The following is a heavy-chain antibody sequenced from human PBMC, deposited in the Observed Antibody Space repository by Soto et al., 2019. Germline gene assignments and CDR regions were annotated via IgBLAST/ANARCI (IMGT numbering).Heavy chain of an antibody. Sequence: EVQLVESGGGLVQPGGSLRLSCAASGLTFSSYSMNWVRQAPGKGLEWVSYISSSSSTIYYADSVKGRFTISRDNAKNSLYLQMNSLRAEDTAVYYCARDAYSNELTDIDYWGQGTLVTVSS. CDR1: GLTFSSYS. V-gene: IGHV3-48*01. CDR3: ARDAYSNELTDIDY. CDR2: ISSSSSTI. D-gene: IGHD4-4*01. J-gene: IGHJ4*02.